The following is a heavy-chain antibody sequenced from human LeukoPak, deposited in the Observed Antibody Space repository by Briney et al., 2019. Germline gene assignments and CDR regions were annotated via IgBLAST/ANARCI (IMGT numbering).Heavy chain of an antibody. D-gene: IGHD2-21*01. V-gene: IGHV3-23*01. CDR2: ISGSGGST. CDR1: GFTFSSYG. Sequence: PGGSLRLSCAASGFTFSSYGMSWVRQAPGKGLEWVSAISGSGGSTYYADSVKGRFTISRDNSKNTLYLQMNSLRAEDTAVYYCARNCGATARGYYYYYMDVWGKGTTVTVSS. J-gene: IGHJ6*03. CDR3: ARNCGATARGYYYYYMDV.